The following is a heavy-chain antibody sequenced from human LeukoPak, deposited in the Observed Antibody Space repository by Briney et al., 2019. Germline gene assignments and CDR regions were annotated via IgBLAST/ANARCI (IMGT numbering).Heavy chain of an antibody. Sequence: GESLKISCQGSGYSFTSYWIGWVRQLPGKGLEWMGIIYPGDSDTRYSPSFQGQVTISADKSISTAYLQWSSLKASDTAMYYCARTYYDFWSGPPTPFDYWGQGTLVTVSS. CDR2: IYPGDSDT. J-gene: IGHJ4*02. CDR3: ARTYYDFWSGPPTPFDY. CDR1: GYSFTSYW. D-gene: IGHD3-3*01. V-gene: IGHV5-51*01.